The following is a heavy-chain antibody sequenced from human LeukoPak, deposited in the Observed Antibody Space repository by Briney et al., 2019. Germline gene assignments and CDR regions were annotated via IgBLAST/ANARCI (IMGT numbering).Heavy chain of an antibody. CDR2: ISWNSGSI. Sequence: GRSLRLSCAATGFTFDDYAMHWVRHAPGKGLEWVSGISWNSGSIGYADSVKGRFTISRDNAKNSLYLQMNSLRAEDTAVYYCARDLTYSSSETFDYWGQGTLVTVSS. V-gene: IGHV3-9*01. CDR1: GFTFDDYA. J-gene: IGHJ4*02. CDR3: ARDLTYSSSETFDY. D-gene: IGHD6-6*01.